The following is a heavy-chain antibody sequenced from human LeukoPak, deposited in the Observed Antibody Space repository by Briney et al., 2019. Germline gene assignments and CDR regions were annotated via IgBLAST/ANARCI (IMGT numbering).Heavy chain of an antibody. Sequence: AGGSLRLSCAASGFTFDDYGMSWVRQAPGKGLEWVSGINWNGGSTGYADSVKGRFTISRDNAKNSLYLQMNSLRAEDTALYYCARDPLPRGTLEDYYDSSGYLRPFDYWGQGTLVTVSS. CDR2: INWNGGST. J-gene: IGHJ4*02. CDR1: GFTFDDYG. V-gene: IGHV3-20*04. D-gene: IGHD3-22*01. CDR3: ARDPLPRGTLEDYYDSSGYLRPFDY.